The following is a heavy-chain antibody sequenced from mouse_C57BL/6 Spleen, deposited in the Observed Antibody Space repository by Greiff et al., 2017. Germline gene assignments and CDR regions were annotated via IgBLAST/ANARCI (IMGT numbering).Heavy chain of an antibody. CDR3: ARAHGNYWYFYV. V-gene: IGHV1-55*01. Sequence: QVQLQQPGAELVKPGASVKMSCKASGYTFTSYWITWVKQRPGQGLEWIGDIYPGSGSSNYNEKFKSKATLTVDTSSSTADMQLSSLTSDDSAVFYCARAHGNYWYFYVWGTGTTVTVSS. CDR1: GYTFTSYW. CDR2: IYPGSGSS. D-gene: IGHD2-1*01. J-gene: IGHJ1*03.